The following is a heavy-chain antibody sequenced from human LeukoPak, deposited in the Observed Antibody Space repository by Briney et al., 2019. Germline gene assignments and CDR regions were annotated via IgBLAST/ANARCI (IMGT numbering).Heavy chain of an antibody. J-gene: IGHJ4*02. CDR2: IYYSGST. CDR3: AKHDLLTGYYFVD. D-gene: IGHD3-9*01. V-gene: IGHV4-59*08. CDR1: GGSINRYY. Sequence: SETLSLTCTVSGGSINRYYWSWIRQPPGKGLEWIGYIYYSGSTSYSPSLKSRLTISVDTSKNQFSLRLTSVTVADTAVYYCAKHDLLTGYYFVDWGQGTLVTVSP.